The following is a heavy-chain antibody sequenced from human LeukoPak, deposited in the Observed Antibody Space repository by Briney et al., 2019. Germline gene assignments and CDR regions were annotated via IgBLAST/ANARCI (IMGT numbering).Heavy chain of an antibody. V-gene: IGHV4-34*01. Sequence: SSETLSLTCAVYGGSFSGCYWSWIRQPPGKGLEWIGEINHSGSTNYNPSLKSRVTISVDTSKNQFSLKLSSVTAADTAVYYCALSRPVGGDSSSWYGGWFDPWGQGTLVTVSS. J-gene: IGHJ5*02. CDR2: INHSGST. CDR1: GGSFSGCY. D-gene: IGHD6-13*01. CDR3: ALSRPVGGDSSSWYGGWFDP.